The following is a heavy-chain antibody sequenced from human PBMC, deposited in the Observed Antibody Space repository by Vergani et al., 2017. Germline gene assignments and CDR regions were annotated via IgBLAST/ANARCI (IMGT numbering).Heavy chain of an antibody. J-gene: IGHJ4*02. CDR2: IHYSENT. CDR1: FDSIRNLY. CDR3: GRVADFYGLGSRLLEL. D-gene: IGHD3-10*01. V-gene: IGHV4-59*11. Sequence: QVQLQESGPGLVKSSETLSLTCSVSFDSIRNLYCNCIRQPPGKGLEWIGSIHYSENTNYNPSLQTRVTSSVDTSNNQFSLKLNYVTAADTAVYYCGRVADFYGLGSRLLELWGQGILVTVSS.